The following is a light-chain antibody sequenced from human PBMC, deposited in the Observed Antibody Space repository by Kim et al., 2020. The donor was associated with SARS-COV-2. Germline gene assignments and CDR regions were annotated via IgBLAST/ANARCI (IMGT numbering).Light chain of an antibody. CDR1: QSVSIH. CDR3: QQYHDWPPIT. Sequence: EVVMTQSPGTLSVSPGERATLSCRASQSVSIHLAWYQEMPGQSLRLLIYDASTRATGIPARFSGSGSGTEFALTISSLQPEDFATYYCQQYHDWPPITFGQGTRLEIK. V-gene: IGKV3D-15*01. J-gene: IGKJ5*01. CDR2: DAS.